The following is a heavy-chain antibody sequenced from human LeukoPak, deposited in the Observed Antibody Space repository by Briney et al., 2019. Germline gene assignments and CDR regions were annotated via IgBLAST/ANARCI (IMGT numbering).Heavy chain of an antibody. CDR3: ARATGRGAVIDY. D-gene: IGHD3-10*01. V-gene: IGHV3-9*01. Sequence: SLRLSCAASGFTFDGYAMHWVRPAPGKGLEWVSGISWNTGNIVYADSVMGRFTISRDNAKNSLYLQMNSLRAEDTAVYYCARATGRGAVIDYWGQGTLVTVSS. CDR1: GFTFDGYA. J-gene: IGHJ4*02. CDR2: ISWNTGNI.